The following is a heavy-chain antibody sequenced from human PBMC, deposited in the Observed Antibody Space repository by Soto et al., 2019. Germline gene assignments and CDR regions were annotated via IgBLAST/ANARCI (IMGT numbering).Heavy chain of an antibody. V-gene: IGHV4-31*03. CDR2: IYYTGST. D-gene: IGHD4-17*01. CDR3: AREDGDHDRGFDL. Sequence: QVQLQESGPGLVEPSQTLSLTCTVSGASISSGGCYWSWIRQHPGKGLEWIGYIYYTGSTYYNPSLESRVTISVDTSQNQSSLKLSSVTAADTAVYYCAREDGDHDRGFDLWGRGTPVTVSS. CDR1: GASISSGGCY. J-gene: IGHJ2*01.